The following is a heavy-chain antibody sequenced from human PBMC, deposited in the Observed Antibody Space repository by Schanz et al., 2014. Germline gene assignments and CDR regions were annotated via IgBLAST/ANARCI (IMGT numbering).Heavy chain of an antibody. D-gene: IGHD4-17*01. V-gene: IGHV3-7*01. CDR2: IKQDGSAK. CDR1: GFTFSRYW. J-gene: IGHJ4*02. CDR3: ARVLGGDEGLDQ. Sequence: EVQLVESGGGLVQPGGSLRLCCVASGFTFSRYWMTWVRQAPGKGLEWVANIKQDGSAKNYVDSVKGRFTISRDNPKNSLCLQMNSLRAEDTALYYCARVLGGDEGLDQWGQGTLVTDSS.